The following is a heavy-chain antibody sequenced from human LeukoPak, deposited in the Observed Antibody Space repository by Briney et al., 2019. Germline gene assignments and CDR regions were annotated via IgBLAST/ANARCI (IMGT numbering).Heavy chain of an antibody. Sequence: GGSLRLSCAASGFTFSSYGMHWVRQAPGKGLEWVSFIRFDGTNKYYADSLKGRFTISRDNSMNTLYLQMHSLRPEDTALYYCAKKTMTGGGGGDLDIWGQGTMVTVSS. CDR1: GFTFSSYG. V-gene: IGHV3-30*02. CDR2: IRFDGTNK. J-gene: IGHJ3*02. CDR3: AKKTMTGGGGGDLDI. D-gene: IGHD2-21*01.